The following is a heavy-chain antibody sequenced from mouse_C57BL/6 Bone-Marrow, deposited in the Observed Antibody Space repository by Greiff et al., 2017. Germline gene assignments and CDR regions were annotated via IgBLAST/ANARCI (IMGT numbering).Heavy chain of an antibody. CDR3: ARDGNYVRFFAY. V-gene: IGHV1-69*01. CDR2: IDPSDSYT. Sequence: VQLQQPGAELVMPGASVKLSCQASGYTFTSYWMHWVKQRPGQGLEWIGEIDPSDSYTNYNQKFKGKSTLTVDKSSSTAYMQLSSLTSEDSAVYYCARDGNYVRFFAYWGQGTLGTVSA. J-gene: IGHJ3*01. CDR1: GYTFTSYW. D-gene: IGHD2-1*01.